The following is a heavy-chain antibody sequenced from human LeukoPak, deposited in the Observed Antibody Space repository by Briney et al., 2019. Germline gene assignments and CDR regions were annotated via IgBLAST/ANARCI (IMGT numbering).Heavy chain of an antibody. CDR1: GASISSSYY. CDR2: IYYLGST. Sequence: TSETLSLTCTVSGASISSSYYWGWIRQPPGKGLEWIGSIYYLGSTFYNPSLKSRVAMSVDTTKNQFSLKLTSVTAADTAVYYCARLQWFAESRLTSWGQGTLVTVSS. J-gene: IGHJ5*02. CDR3: ARLQWFAESRLTS. V-gene: IGHV4-39*01. D-gene: IGHD3-10*01.